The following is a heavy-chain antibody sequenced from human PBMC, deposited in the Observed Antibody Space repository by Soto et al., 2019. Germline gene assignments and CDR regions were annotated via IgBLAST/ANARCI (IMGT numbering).Heavy chain of an antibody. J-gene: IGHJ6*02. D-gene: IGHD5-12*01. Sequence: PGGSLRLSCAASGFTFSSYAMSWVRQAPGKGLEWVSAISGSGGSTYYADSVKGRFTISRDNSKNTLYLQMNSLRAEDTAVYYCAREIYSGYGPGSFYYYYYYGMDVWGQGTTVTVSS. CDR2: ISGSGGST. CDR3: AREIYSGYGPGSFYYYYYYGMDV. CDR1: GFTFSSYA. V-gene: IGHV3-23*01.